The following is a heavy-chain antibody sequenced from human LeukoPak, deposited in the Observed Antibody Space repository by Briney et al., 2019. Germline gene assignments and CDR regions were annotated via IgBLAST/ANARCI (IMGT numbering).Heavy chain of an antibody. CDR3: ARVPDYGGNSNRPHYYGMDV. D-gene: IGHD4-23*01. V-gene: IGHV3-7*01. Sequence: GGSLGLSCAASGFIFSSYWMSWVRQAPGKGLEWVANIKQDRSEKYYVDSVKGRFTISRDNAKNSLYLQMNSLRAEDTAVYYCARVPDYGGNSNRPHYYGMDVWGQGTTVSVSS. CDR2: IKQDRSEK. CDR1: GFIFSSYW. J-gene: IGHJ6*02.